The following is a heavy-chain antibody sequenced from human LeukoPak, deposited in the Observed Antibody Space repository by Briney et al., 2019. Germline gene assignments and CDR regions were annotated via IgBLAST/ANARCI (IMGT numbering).Heavy chain of an antibody. Sequence: AASVKVSFKASGYTFTSYAMHWVRQAPGQRLEWMGWINAGNGNTKYSQKFQGRVTITRDTSASTAYMELSSLRSEDTAVYYCARMGALEYSSSSGYYGMDVWGQGTTVTVSS. D-gene: IGHD6-6*01. CDR3: ARMGALEYSSSSGYYGMDV. CDR2: INAGNGNT. V-gene: IGHV1-3*01. CDR1: GYTFTSYA. J-gene: IGHJ6*02.